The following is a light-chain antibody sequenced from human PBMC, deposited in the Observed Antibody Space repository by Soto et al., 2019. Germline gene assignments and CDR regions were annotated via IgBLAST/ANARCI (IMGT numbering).Light chain of an antibody. CDR3: QQRSNWPWGT. J-gene: IGKJ2*01. V-gene: IGKV3-11*01. CDR1: QRVSSY. Sequence: EIVLTQSPATLSLSPGERATLSCRASQRVSSYLAWYQQKPGQAPRLLIYDASNRATGIPARFSGSGSGTDFTLTISSLEPEDFAFYYCQQRSNWPWGTFGQGTKLEIK. CDR2: DAS.